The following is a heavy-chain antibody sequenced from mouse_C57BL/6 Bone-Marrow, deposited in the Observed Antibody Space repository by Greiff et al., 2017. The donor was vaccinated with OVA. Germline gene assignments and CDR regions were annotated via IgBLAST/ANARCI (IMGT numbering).Heavy chain of an antibody. CDR3: ARGGQLRLRYY. CDR2: IDPSDSYT. CDR1: GYTFPSYW. V-gene: IGHV1-59*01. Sequence: QVQLQQPGAELVRPGTSVKLSCQASGYTFPSYWMHWVKQRPGQGLEWIGVIDPSDSYTNYNQQFKGKATLTVDTSSSPAYMQLSSLTSEDSAVYYCARGGQLRLRYYWGQGTTLTVSS. J-gene: IGHJ2*01. D-gene: IGHD3-2*02.